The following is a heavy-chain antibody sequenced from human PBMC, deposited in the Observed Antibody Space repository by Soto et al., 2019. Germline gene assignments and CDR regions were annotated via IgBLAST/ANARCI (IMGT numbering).Heavy chain of an antibody. CDR1: GGSISSYY. CDR3: ARAGELLWFDP. CDR2: IYYSGST. J-gene: IGHJ5*02. D-gene: IGHD1-26*01. V-gene: IGHV4-59*01. Sequence: PSETLSLTCTVSGGSISSYYWSWIRQPPGKGLEWIGYIYYSGSTNYNPSLKSRVTISVDTSKNQFSLKLSSVTAADTAVYYCARAGELLWFDPWGQGTLVTVSS.